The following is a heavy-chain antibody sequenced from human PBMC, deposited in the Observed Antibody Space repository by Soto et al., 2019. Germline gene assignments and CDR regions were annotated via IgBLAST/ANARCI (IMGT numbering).Heavy chain of an antibody. J-gene: IGHJ4*02. CDR2: ISWRGNNM. V-gene: IGHV3-9*01. CDR3: VKGLNMDYNSGWCYFDS. D-gene: IGHD6-19*01. Sequence: EVQPVESGGGLEQPGRSLRLSCAASGFHFDDYALHWVRQTPGKGLEWVSCISWRGNNMDYRDSGQGRFTIYSDNAKNSLCLQMNRLRVEDTALYSCVKGLNMDYNSGWCYFDSWGQGTVVTVSS. CDR1: GFHFDDYA.